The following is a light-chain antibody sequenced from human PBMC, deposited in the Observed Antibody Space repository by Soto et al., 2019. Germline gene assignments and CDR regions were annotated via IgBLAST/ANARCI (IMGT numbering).Light chain of an antibody. CDR3: QQRRGT. Sequence: EIVLTQSPATLSLSPGERATLSCRASQSVSSYLAWYQQKPGQAPRLLIYDASNRATGIPARFSGSGSGTHFTITLSSLEPEDFAVYYCQQRRGTFGQGTRLEIK. CDR1: QSVSSY. CDR2: DAS. J-gene: IGKJ5*01. V-gene: IGKV3-11*01.